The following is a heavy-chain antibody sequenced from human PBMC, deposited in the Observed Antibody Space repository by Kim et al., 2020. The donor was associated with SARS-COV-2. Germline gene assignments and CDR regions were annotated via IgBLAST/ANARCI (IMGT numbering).Heavy chain of an antibody. V-gene: IGHV5-51*01. CDR1: GYSFTSYW. D-gene: IGHD6-13*01. CDR3: ARTRRRAAAGTSDDAFDI. Sequence: GESLKISCKGSGYSFTSYWIGWVRQMPGKGLEWMGIIYPGDSDTRYSPSFQGQVTISADKSISTAYLQWSSLKASDTAMYYCARTRRRAAAGTSDDAFDIWGQGTMVTVSS. J-gene: IGHJ3*02. CDR2: IYPGDSDT.